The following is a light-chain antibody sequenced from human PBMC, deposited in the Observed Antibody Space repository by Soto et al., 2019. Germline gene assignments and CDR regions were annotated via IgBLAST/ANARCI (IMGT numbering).Light chain of an antibody. CDR1: SSNIGAGFD. V-gene: IGLV1-40*01. CDR3: QSYDSRLSAVV. CDR2: DNS. J-gene: IGLJ2*01. Sequence: QSVLTQPPSVSGAPGQRVTISCTGNSSNIGAGFDVHWYQQLPGTAPKLLIYDNSNRPSWVPDRFSGSKSGTSASLAITGLQAEDGTDYYCQSYDSRLSAVVFGGGTKVTVL.